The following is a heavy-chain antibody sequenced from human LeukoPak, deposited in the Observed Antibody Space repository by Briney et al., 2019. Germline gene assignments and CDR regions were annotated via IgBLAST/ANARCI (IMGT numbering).Heavy chain of an antibody. CDR1: GGSFSAYS. D-gene: IGHD1-26*01. CDR2: INHRGRA. CDR3: AGVGATVDP. V-gene: IGHV4-34*01. J-gene: IGHJ5*02. Sequence: PSETLSLTCAVDGGSFSAYSWSWIRQPPRKGLEWIGQINHRGRANYSPSLKSRVTISVDTSKNQFSLKVSSVTAADTAVYYCAGVGATVDPWGQGTLVTVSS.